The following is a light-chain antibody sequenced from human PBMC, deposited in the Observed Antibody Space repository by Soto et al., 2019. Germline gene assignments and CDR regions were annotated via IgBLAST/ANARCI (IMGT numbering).Light chain of an antibody. J-gene: IGKJ3*01. CDR3: QQLNSYLFT. CDR1: QGISSY. CDR2: PAS. Sequence: DIQLTQSPSLLSASIGDIVTITCRASQGISSYLAWYQQKPGKAPKLLIYPASTLQSGVPSRFSGSGSGTDFTLTISSLQPEDFATSYCQQLNSYLFTFGPGTKVDIK. V-gene: IGKV1-9*01.